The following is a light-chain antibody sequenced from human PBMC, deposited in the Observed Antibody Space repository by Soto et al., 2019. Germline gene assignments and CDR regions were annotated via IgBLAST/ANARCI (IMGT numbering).Light chain of an antibody. Sequence: EIVMTQSPATLSVSPGERVTLSCRASQSVGSTLAWYQQRPGQAPRLLIYGASSRATGIPDRFSGSGSGTEFTLTISRLEPEDFAVYYCQQYGSSSWTFGQGTKVDIK. J-gene: IGKJ1*01. CDR2: GAS. V-gene: IGKV3-20*01. CDR3: QQYGSSSWT. CDR1: QSVGST.